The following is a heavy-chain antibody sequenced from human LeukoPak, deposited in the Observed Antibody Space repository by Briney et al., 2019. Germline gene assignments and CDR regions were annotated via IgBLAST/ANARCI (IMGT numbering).Heavy chain of an antibody. J-gene: IGHJ4*02. V-gene: IGHV1-2*02. Sequence: GASVKVSCKASGYTFTGYYMHWVRQAPGQGLEWMGWINPNSGGTNYAQKFQGRVTMTRDTSISTAYMELSRLRSDDTAVYYCARDLYNWNDEGYFDYWGPGTLVTVSS. CDR2: INPNSGGT. CDR3: ARDLYNWNDEGYFDY. D-gene: IGHD1-1*01. CDR1: GYTFTGYY.